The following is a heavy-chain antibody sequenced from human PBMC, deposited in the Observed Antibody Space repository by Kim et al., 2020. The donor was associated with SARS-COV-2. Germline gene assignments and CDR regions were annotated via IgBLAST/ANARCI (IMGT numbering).Heavy chain of an antibody. J-gene: IGHJ6*02. D-gene: IGHD6-19*01. CDR3: AREELSRYSSGWYYYYYGRDV. CDR1: GFTFSSYA. Sequence: GGSLRLSCAASGFTFSSYAMHWVRQAPGKGLEWVAVISYDGSNKYYADSVKGRFTISRDNSKNTLYLQMNSLRAEDTAVYYCAREELSRYSSGWYYYYYGRDVWGQGTTVTVSS. CDR2: ISYDGSNK. V-gene: IGHV3-30*04.